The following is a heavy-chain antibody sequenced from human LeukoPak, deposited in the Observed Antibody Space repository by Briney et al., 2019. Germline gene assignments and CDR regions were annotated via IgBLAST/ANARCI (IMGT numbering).Heavy chain of an antibody. CDR3: ASLDSSSWLDLDAFDI. CDR1: GYTFTSYG. V-gene: IGHV1-69*04. J-gene: IGHJ3*02. D-gene: IGHD6-13*01. Sequence: SVKVSCKASGYTFTSYGISWVRQAPGQGLEWMGRVIHVLGVVNYAQKFQGRVTITADISTSTAYMELNSLRYEDTAVYYCASLDSSSWLDLDAFDIWGQGTMVTVSS. CDR2: VIHVLGVV.